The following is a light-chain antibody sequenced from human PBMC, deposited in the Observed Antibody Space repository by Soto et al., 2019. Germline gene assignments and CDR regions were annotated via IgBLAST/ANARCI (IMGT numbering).Light chain of an antibody. V-gene: IGLV2-14*01. CDR2: DVS. CDR1: SSDVGGYNY. Sequence: QSALTQPASVSGSPGQSITISCTGTSSDVGGYNYVSWYQQHPGKAPKLMIYDVSTRPSGVSNRFSGSKSGNTASLTISGLQAEDEADYYCSSYTSSSMGVVFGGGTKLTVL. CDR3: SSYTSSSMGVV. J-gene: IGLJ2*01.